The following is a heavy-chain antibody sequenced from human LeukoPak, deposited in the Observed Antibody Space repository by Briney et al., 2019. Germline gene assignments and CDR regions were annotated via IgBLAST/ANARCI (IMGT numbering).Heavy chain of an antibody. J-gene: IGHJ4*02. CDR1: GGSFSGYY. CDR3: ARQGVVGATGFDF. V-gene: IGHV4-34*01. CDR2: INHSGST. D-gene: IGHD1-26*01. Sequence: SETLSLTCAVYGGSFSGYYWSWIRQPPGKGLEWIGEINHSGSTNYNPSLKSRVTISVDTSKNQFSLKLSSVTAADTAVYYCARQGVVGATGFDFWGQEILVTVSS.